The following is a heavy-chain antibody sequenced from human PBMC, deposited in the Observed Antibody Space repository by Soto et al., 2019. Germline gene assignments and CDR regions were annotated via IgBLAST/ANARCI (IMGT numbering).Heavy chain of an antibody. CDR3: AILPADTITGLAY. J-gene: IGHJ4*02. CDR1: GFTFSRYW. V-gene: IGHV3-74*01. D-gene: IGHD3-16*01. Sequence: EVQLVESGGDLVQPGGFLRLSCATSGFTFSRYWMHWVRQVPGKGLVWVSRINSDGLSISYSDSVKGRFTISIDNAKNTLFLQPTSLRVEDTAVNNWAILPADTITGLAYWGPGNVVTVSS. CDR2: INSDGLSI.